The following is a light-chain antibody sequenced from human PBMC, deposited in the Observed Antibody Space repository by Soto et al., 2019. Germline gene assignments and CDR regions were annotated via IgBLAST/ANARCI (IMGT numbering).Light chain of an antibody. J-gene: IGKJ4*01. Sequence: EIVLTQSPATLSLSPGERATLSCRASQSVSSYLAWYQQKPGQAPRLLIYDASNRATGIPARFSGRGSGTDFTLTISSLEPEDFAVYYCQRRSNWTFGGGTKVEIK. CDR1: QSVSSY. V-gene: IGKV3-11*01. CDR2: DAS. CDR3: QRRSNWT.